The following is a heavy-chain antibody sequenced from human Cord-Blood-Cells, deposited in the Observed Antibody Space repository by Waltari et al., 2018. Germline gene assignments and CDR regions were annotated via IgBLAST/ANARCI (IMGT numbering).Heavy chain of an antibody. CDR3: ASGGVFGVVITYYYYYMDV. CDR1: GGSFSSSSYY. V-gene: IGHV4-39*01. D-gene: IGHD3-3*01. Sequence: QLQLQESGPGLVKPSETLSLTCTVSGGSFSSSSYYWAWIRPPPGEGLEWIGSIYYSGSTYHNPSLKSRVTISVDTSKNQFSLKLSSVTAADTAVYYCASGGVFGVVITYYYYYMDVWGKGTTVTVSS. J-gene: IGHJ6*03. CDR2: IYYSGST.